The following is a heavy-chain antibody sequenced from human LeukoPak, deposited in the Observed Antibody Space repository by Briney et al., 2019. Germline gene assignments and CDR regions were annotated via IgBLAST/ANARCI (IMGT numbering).Heavy chain of an antibody. J-gene: IGHJ4*02. CDR3: ARDRAWNYFDY. CDR2: ISNDGSRK. V-gene: IGHV3-30*03. CDR1: VFTFSRHC. D-gene: IGHD3-3*01. Sequence: GGSLRLSCAPSVFTFSRHCMHWVRQARCKGLEWVAIISNDGSRKYYAHSVEGRFTISRDNSKNTLYLQMDSLRAEDTAVYYCARDRAWNYFDYWGQGTLVTVSS.